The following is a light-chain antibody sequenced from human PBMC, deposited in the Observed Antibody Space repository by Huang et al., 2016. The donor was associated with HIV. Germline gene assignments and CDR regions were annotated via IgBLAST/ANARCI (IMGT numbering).Light chain of an antibody. Sequence: IQLTQSPSSLSASIGDRVPITCRASQDISDYLAWYQQKPGKAPKVLIFGASTLQSGVPSRFSGSGSGTDFTLTINSLQPEDFATYYCQQLNSYPLTFGAGTKVEIK. CDR2: GAS. V-gene: IGKV1-9*01. CDR3: QQLNSYPLT. J-gene: IGKJ4*01. CDR1: QDISDY.